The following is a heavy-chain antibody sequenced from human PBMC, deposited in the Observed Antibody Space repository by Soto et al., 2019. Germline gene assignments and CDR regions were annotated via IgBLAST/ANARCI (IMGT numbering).Heavy chain of an antibody. D-gene: IGHD3-3*01. J-gene: IGHJ3*01. Sequence: GSLRLSCAASGFTFSSYTLHWVRQAPGKGLEWVALISYDGSNKYYADSVKGRFTISRDNSKNTLYLQMNSLRPEDTALFYCARGPYDFWSGYIADAFDVWGQGTMVTVSS. CDR2: ISYDGSNK. CDR3: ARGPYDFWSGYIADAFDV. V-gene: IGHV3-30-3*01. CDR1: GFTFSSYT.